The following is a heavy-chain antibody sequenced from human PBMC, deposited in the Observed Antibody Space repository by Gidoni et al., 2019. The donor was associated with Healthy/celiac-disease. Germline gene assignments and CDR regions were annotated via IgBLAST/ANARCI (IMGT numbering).Heavy chain of an antibody. CDR3: ARDSGDGYKVDYYYGMDV. Sequence: QVQLVQSGAEVKKPGSSVKVSCKASGGTFSSYAISWVRQAPGQGLEWMGGIIPIFGTANYAQKFQGRVTITADESTSTAYMELSSLRSEDTAVYYCARDSGDGYKVDYYYGMDVWGQGTTVTVSS. V-gene: IGHV1-69*01. D-gene: IGHD5-12*01. CDR1: GGTFSSYA. J-gene: IGHJ6*02. CDR2: IIPIFGTA.